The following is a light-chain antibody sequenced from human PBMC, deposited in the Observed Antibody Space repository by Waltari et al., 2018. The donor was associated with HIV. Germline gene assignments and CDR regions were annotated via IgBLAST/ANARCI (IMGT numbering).Light chain of an antibody. CDR1: QSISSY. Sequence: DIQMTQSPSSLSASVGDRVTITCLASQSISSYLNWYQQKPGKAPKLLIYAASSLQSGVPSRFTGSGSGTDFTLTISSLQPEDFATYYCQQSYSTPPYTFGQVTKLEIK. J-gene: IGKJ2*01. CDR2: AAS. CDR3: QQSYSTPPYT. V-gene: IGKV1-39*01.